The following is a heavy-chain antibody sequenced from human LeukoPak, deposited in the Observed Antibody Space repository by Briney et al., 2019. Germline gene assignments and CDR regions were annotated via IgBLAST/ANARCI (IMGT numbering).Heavy chain of an antibody. D-gene: IGHD3-10*01. V-gene: IGHV3-74*01. CDR3: ARGTRVQLPRYYYHGLAL. Sequence: PGGSLRLSCAASGFTFSSYWMHWVRQAPGKGLVWVSRINSDGSSTSYADSVKGRFTISRDNSKNMLFLQMNDLAVEDTAVYFCARGTRVQLPRYYYHGLALWGQGTTVIVSS. CDR2: INSDGSST. J-gene: IGHJ6*02. CDR1: GFTFSSYW.